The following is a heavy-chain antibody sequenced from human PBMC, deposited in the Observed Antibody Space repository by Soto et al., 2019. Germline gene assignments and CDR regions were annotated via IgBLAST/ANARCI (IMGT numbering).Heavy chain of an antibody. CDR1: GFTFSSYA. V-gene: IGHV3-23*01. D-gene: IGHD3-22*01. J-gene: IGHJ4*02. Sequence: PGGSLRLSSAASGFTFSSYAMSWVRQAPGKGLEWVSAISGSGGSTYYADSVKGRFTISRDNSKNTLYLQMNSLRAEDTAVYYCAVDYYYDSSGYFWPDYWGQGTLVTVSS. CDR2: ISGSGGST. CDR3: AVDYYYDSSGYFWPDY.